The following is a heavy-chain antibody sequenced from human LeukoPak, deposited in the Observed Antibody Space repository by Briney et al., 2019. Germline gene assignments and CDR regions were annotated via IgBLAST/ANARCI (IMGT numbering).Heavy chain of an antibody. CDR2: ISYDGRKK. CDR1: GFTFSNHG. J-gene: IGHJ4*02. V-gene: IGHV3-30*18. CDR3: AKEYINAMDYFDY. D-gene: IGHD5-18*01. Sequence: GGSLRLSCAVSGFTFSNHGMHRVRQAPGKGLEWVAVISYDGRKKYYADSAKGRFSISRDNSKNTLYLQMNSLRIEDTALYYCAKEYINAMDYFDYWGQGTLVTVSS.